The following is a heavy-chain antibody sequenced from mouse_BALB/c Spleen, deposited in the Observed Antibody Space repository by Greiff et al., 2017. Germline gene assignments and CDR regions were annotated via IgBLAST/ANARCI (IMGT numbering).Heavy chain of an antibody. CDR3: GRCDGYSDAMDY. CDR1: GYSFTGYF. Sequence: VQLQQSGPELVKPGASVKISCKASGYSFTGYFMNWVKQCHGKSLEWIGRINPYNGDTFYNQKFKGKATLTVNKSSSTAHMVLLSLTSEDSAVYYCGRCDGYSDAMDYWGQGTSVTVSS. V-gene: IGHV1-37*01. D-gene: IGHD2-3*01. J-gene: IGHJ4*01. CDR2: INPYNGDT.